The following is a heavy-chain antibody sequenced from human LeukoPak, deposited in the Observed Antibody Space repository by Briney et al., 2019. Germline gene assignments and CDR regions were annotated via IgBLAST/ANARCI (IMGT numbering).Heavy chain of an antibody. J-gene: IGHJ6*01. CDR1: GFTFSGYA. CDR2: ISYDGSNK. CDR3: ARSYYDFWSGYCTGDV. D-gene: IGHD3-3*01. Sequence: PGRYLSLSCAASGFTFSGYAMHWVRQAPGKGLEWVAGISYDGSNKSYADSVKGRFTISRDNSKNTLYLQMNSLRAEDKAVFYCARSYYDFWSGYCTGDVWGEGTTVTVSS. V-gene: IGHV3-30-3*01.